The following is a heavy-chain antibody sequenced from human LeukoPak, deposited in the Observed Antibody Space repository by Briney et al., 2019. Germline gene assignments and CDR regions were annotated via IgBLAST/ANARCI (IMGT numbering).Heavy chain of an antibody. Sequence: GGSLRLSCGAPGFTFSSYVMSWVRPARGGGLEWVSAICGSGGSTYYADSVKGRFTISRDNSRNTLYLQMNSLRAEDTAVYYCAKDGVTYSYGPKYFDYWGRGTLVTVSS. CDR3: AKDGVTYSYGPKYFDY. CDR1: GFTFSSYV. J-gene: IGHJ4*02. CDR2: ICGSGGST. V-gene: IGHV3-23*01. D-gene: IGHD5-18*01.